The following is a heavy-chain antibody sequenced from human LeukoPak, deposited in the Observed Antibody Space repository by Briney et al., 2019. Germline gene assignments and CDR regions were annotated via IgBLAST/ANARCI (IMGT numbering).Heavy chain of an antibody. Sequence: GGSLRLSCAASGFTFSSYSMNWVRQAPGKGLEWVSSISSSSSNIYYADSVKGRFTISRDNAKNSLYLQMNSLRAEDTAVYYCLAARNLGDAFDIWGQGTMVTVSS. D-gene: IGHD6-6*01. CDR3: LAARNLGDAFDI. CDR2: ISSSSSNI. CDR1: GFTFSSYS. J-gene: IGHJ3*02. V-gene: IGHV3-21*01.